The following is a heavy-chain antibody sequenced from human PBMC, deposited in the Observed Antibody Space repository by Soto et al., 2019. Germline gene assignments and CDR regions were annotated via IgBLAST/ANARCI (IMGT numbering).Heavy chain of an antibody. V-gene: IGHV4-59*01. CDR3: ARVRVNYDFWSGHDQVDWFDP. CDR2: IYYSGST. J-gene: IGHJ5*02. Sequence: SETLSLTCTVSGGSISSYYWSWIRQPPGKGLEWIGYIYYSGSTNYNPSLKSRVTISVDTSKNQFSLKLSSVTAADTAVYYCARVRVNYDFWSGHDQVDWFDPWGQGTLVTVSS. D-gene: IGHD3-3*01. CDR1: GGSISSYY.